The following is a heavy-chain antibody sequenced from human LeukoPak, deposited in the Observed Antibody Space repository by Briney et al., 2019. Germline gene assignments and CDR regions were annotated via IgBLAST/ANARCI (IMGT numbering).Heavy chain of an antibody. Sequence: SETLSLTCAVYGGSFSGHYWNWIRQPPGKGLEWIGESTHSGSTNYNPSLKSRVTISVDTSKNQFSLKLTSLTAADAAVYHCARGRTGAAALDFRGPGTLVTVSS. CDR1: GGSFSGHY. J-gene: IGHJ4*02. CDR2: STHSGST. V-gene: IGHV4-34*01. CDR3: ARGRTGAAALDF. D-gene: IGHD2-2*01.